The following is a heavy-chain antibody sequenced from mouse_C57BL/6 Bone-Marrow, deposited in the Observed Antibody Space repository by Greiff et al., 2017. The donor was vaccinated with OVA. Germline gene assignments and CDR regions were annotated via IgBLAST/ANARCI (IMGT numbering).Heavy chain of an antibody. Sequence: VQLQQPGAELVRPGASVKLSCTASGFNIKDYYMHWVKQRPEQGLEWIGRIDPEDGDTEYAPKFQGKATMTADTSSNTAYLQLSSLTSEDTAVYYCTYSTLFYYAMDYWGQGTSVTVSS. CDR1: GFNIKDYY. CDR3: TYSTLFYYAMDY. D-gene: IGHD2-5*01. V-gene: IGHV14-1*01. J-gene: IGHJ4*01. CDR2: IDPEDGDT.